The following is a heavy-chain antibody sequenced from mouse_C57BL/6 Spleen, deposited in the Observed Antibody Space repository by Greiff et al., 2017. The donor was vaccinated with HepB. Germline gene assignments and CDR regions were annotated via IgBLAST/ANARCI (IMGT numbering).Heavy chain of an antibody. CDR3: ARGPFLYYYAMDY. Sequence: QVQLQQPGAELVKPGASVKLSCKASGYTFTSYWMHWVKQRPGQGLEWIGRIDPNSGGTKYNEKFKSKATLTVDKPSSTAYMQLSSLTSEDSAVYYCARGPFLYYYAMDYWGQGTSVTVSS. V-gene: IGHV1-72*01. CDR2: IDPNSGGT. CDR1: GYTFTSYW. J-gene: IGHJ4*01.